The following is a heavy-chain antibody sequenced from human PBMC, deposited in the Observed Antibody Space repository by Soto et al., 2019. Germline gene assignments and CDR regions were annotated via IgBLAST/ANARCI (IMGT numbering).Heavy chain of an antibody. CDR1: GVSFSGYY. CDR3: ARTPYYDFWGGYYGMDV. J-gene: IGHJ6*02. V-gene: IGHV4-34*01. Sequence: SETRSLTCAVYGVSFSGYYWRWIRQPPGKGLEWIGEINHSGSTNYNPSLKSRVTISVDTSKNQFSLKLSSVTAADTAVYYCARTPYYDFWGGYYGMDVWGQGTTVTVSS. CDR2: INHSGST. D-gene: IGHD3-3*01.